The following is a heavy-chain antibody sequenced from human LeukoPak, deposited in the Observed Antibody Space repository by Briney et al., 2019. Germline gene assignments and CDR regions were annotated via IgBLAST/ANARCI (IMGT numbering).Heavy chain of an antibody. Sequence: GGSLRLFCAASGCTFSSYAMHWVRQAPGKGLEWVAVISYDGSNKYYADSVKGRFTISRDNSKNTLYLQMNSLRAEDTAVYYCAKLGREDDAFDIWGQGTMVTVSS. CDR3: AKLGREDDAFDI. CDR2: ISYDGSNK. D-gene: IGHD1-1*01. J-gene: IGHJ3*02. CDR1: GCTFSSYA. V-gene: IGHV3-30*04.